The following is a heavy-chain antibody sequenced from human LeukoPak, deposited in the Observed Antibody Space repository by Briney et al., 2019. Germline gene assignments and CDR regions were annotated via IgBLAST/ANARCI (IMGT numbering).Heavy chain of an antibody. Sequence: SETLSLTCTVSGGSITISSYYWGWIRQPPGKGLEWIGSIYYSGNTYYNPSLKSRVTISVDTSKHQFSLNLSSVTAADTAIYFCARGLLYSGSFARNWFDSWGQGTLVTVSS. D-gene: IGHD1-26*01. CDR2: IYYSGNT. J-gene: IGHJ5*01. CDR1: GGSITISSYY. CDR3: ARGLLYSGSFARNWFDS. V-gene: IGHV4-39*01.